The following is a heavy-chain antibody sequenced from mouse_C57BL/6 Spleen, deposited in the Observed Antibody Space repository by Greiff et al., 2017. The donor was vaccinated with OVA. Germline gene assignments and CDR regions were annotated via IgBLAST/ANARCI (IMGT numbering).Heavy chain of an antibody. V-gene: IGHV5-4*01. D-gene: IGHD1-1*01. CDR2: ISDGGSYT. J-gene: IGHJ1*03. CDR1: GFTFSSYA. Sequence: EVKLVESGGGLVKPGGSLKLSCAASGFTFSSYAMSWVRQTPEKRLEWVATISDGGSYTYYPDNVKGRFTISIDNAKNNLYLQMSHLKSEDTAMYYCARDTGDYYGSSPNWYFDVWGTGTTVTVSS. CDR3: ARDTGDYYGSSPNWYFDV.